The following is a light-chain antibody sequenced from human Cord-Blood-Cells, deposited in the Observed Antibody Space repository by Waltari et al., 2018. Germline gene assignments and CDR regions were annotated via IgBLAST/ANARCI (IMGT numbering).Light chain of an antibody. Sequence: EIVMTQSPATLSVSPGERATLSCRDSQSVNSNLAWYPQKPGQAPRLLIYGASTRATGTPARLSGSESGTAFTPTISRLQSEDFAVYYCQQYNNWPTFGQGTKVEIK. CDR1: QSVNSN. CDR2: GAS. V-gene: IGKV3-15*01. CDR3: QQYNNWPT. J-gene: IGKJ1*01.